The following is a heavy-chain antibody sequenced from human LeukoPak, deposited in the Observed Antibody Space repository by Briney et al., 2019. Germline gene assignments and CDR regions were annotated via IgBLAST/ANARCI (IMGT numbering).Heavy chain of an antibody. D-gene: IGHD4-17*01. CDR2: ISAKYGSP. Sequence: PGGSLRLSCAASGFTFTNYAMKWVRQAPGKGLEWVPTISAKYGSPYYADSVKGRFTISRDNSKNTVYLQMNNLRADDTAIYYCAKGDYAYYYYMDVWGKGTTVTVSS. V-gene: IGHV3-23*01. J-gene: IGHJ6*03. CDR3: AKGDYAYYYYMDV. CDR1: GFTFTNYA.